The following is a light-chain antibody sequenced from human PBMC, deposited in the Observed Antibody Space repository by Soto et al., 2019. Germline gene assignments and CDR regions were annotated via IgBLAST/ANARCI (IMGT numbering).Light chain of an antibody. V-gene: IGKV1-5*03. CDR2: KTS. Sequence: DLQMTQSPSTLSASVGDRVTITCRASQSINSWLAWYQQKPGKAPKLLIYKTSNLESGVPSRFSGSGSGTEFSLTISSLQPDDFATYYCQQYKSFSLTFGGGTRVEVK. J-gene: IGKJ4*01. CDR1: QSINSW. CDR3: QQYKSFSLT.